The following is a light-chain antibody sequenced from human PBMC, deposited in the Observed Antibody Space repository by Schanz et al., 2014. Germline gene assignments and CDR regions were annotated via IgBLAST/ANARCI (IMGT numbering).Light chain of an antibody. CDR2: AAS. CDR1: HSITTY. Sequence: DIQVTQSPSSLSASVGDRVTITCRTSHSITTYLNWYQHKPGKAPKLLIYAASSLQSGVPSRFSGSGSGTEFTLTISSLQPDDFATYYCQQYNSYWAFGQGTKVEIK. J-gene: IGKJ1*01. V-gene: IGKV1-39*01. CDR3: QQYNSYWA.